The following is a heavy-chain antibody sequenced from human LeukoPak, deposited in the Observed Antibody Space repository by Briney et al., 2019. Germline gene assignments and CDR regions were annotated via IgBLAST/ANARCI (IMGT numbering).Heavy chain of an antibody. V-gene: IGHV3-74*01. CDR2: FNSDGSWI. Sequence: GGSLRLSCAASGLTFSDYWTHWVRQVPGKGPVWVARFNSDGSWITYADSVKGRFTISRDDAKNTLYLQMNSLKTEDTAVYFCTTITNSGYYDYWGQGTLVTVSS. CDR1: GLTFSDYW. D-gene: IGHD1-26*01. J-gene: IGHJ4*02. CDR3: TTITNSGYYDY.